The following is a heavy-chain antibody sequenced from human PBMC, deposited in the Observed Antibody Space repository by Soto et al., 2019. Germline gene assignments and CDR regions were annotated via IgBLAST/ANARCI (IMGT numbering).Heavy chain of an antibody. V-gene: IGHV1-2*04. Sequence: QVQLVQSGAEVKKPGASVKVSCKASGYTFTGYYMHWVRQAPGQGLEWMGWINPNSGGTNYAQKFQGWVTMTRDTSISTAYMEPSRLRSDDTAVYYCASEIAVAGLGHHDAFDIWGQGTMVTVSS. CDR2: INPNSGGT. CDR3: ASEIAVAGLGHHDAFDI. J-gene: IGHJ3*02. D-gene: IGHD6-19*01. CDR1: GYTFTGYY.